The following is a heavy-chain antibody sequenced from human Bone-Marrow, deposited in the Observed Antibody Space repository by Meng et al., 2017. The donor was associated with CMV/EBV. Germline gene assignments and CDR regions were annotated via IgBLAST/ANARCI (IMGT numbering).Heavy chain of an antibody. CDR3: ARTLGYCSSTSCYNFDY. CDR2: IIPIFGTA. V-gene: IGHV1-69*05. D-gene: IGHD2-2*02. J-gene: IGHJ4*02. CDR1: GGTFSSYA. Sequence: SVKVSCKASGGTFSSYAISWVRQAPGQGLEWMGGIIPIFGTANYAQKFQGRVTITTDESTSTAYMELSSLRSEDTAVYYCARTLGYCSSTSCYNFDYWGQGTLVTVSS.